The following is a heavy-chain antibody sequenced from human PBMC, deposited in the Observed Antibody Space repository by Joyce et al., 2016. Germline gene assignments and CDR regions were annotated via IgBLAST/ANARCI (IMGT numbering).Heavy chain of an antibody. J-gene: IGHJ6*02. CDR3: ARHSSRSFFMVRGLMDV. V-gene: IGHV1-69*01. CDR1: GDTFNSLA. Sequence: QVQLVQSGAEVRKPGSSVKVSCKASGDTFNSLAISWVRQAPGQGLEWMGEIIPIFRTANYAQKFQGRVTITADESTSTAYMDLSSRTSDDTAVYYCARHSSRSFFMVRGLMDVWGQGTTVTVSS. D-gene: IGHD3-10*01. CDR2: IIPIFRTA.